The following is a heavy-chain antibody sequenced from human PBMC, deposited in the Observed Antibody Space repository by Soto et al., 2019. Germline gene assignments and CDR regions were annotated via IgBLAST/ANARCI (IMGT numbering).Heavy chain of an antibody. CDR3: ARQTARTYIDS. V-gene: IGHV3-11*01. D-gene: IGHD6-6*01. CDR1: GFTFSDYY. Sequence: GALRRSCVASGFTFSDYYMSWIRQAPGKGLEWLAFIDSRGRTLSYADSVRGRFTISRDNAENSVYLQMDSLRADDTAVYYCARQTARTYIDSWGQGNSVTSPQ. J-gene: IGHJ4*02. CDR2: IDSRGRTL.